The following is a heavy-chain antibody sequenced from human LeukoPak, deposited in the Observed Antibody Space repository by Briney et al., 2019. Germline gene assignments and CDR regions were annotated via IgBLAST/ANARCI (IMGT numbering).Heavy chain of an antibody. V-gene: IGHV4-4*07. CDR1: DGSISTYY. CDR2: IYTTGST. CDR3: ARGGLPRENWFDP. J-gene: IGHJ5*02. Sequence: SETLPLTCTVSDGSISTYYWSWIRQPAGTGLEWIGRIYTTGSTNYNPSLKSRVTMSVDTSKNQFSLKLTSVTAADTAVYYCARGGLPRENWFDPWGQGTLVTVSS. D-gene: IGHD3/OR15-3a*01.